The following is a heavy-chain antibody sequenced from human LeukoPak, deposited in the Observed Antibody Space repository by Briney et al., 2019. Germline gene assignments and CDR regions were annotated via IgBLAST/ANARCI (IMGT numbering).Heavy chain of an antibody. D-gene: IGHD3-22*01. V-gene: IGHV1-2*02. CDR3: ARDQNYFDTTAYYGMDC. J-gene: IGHJ4*02. Sequence: ASVKVSCKASGYSLSGYYIHWVRQAPGQGLEWMGWINPNSGATNYAQKFQGTVTMTRDTSTTTAYMQLSGLRSDDTAVYYCARDQNYFDTTAYYGMDCWGQGTLVTVSS. CDR2: INPNSGAT. CDR1: GYSLSGYY.